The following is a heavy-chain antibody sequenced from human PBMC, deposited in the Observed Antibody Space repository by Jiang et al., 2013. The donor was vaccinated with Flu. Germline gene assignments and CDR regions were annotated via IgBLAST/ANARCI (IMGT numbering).Heavy chain of an antibody. J-gene: IGHJ4*02. CDR2: IIPIFGTA. CDR1: GGTFSSYA. V-gene: IGHV1-69*01. D-gene: IGHD4-23*01. CDR3: ASKANYGGNPLGYYFDY. Sequence: SGAEVKKPGSSVKVSCKASGGTFSSYAISWVRQAPGQGLEWMGGIIPIFGTANYAQKFQGRVTITADESTSTAYMELSSLRSEDTAVYYCASKANYGGNPLGYYFDYWGQGTLVTVSS.